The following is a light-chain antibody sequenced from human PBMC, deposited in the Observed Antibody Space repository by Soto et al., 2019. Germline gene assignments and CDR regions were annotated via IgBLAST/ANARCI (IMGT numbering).Light chain of an antibody. Sequence: QSALTQPAFVSGSPGQSITISCTGTSSDVGGYNYVSWYQQYPGKAPKLMIYEVSNRPSGVSNRFSGSKSGNTASLTISGLQAEDEADYYCSSYTSSSTLYVFGTGTKLTVL. CDR3: SSYTSSSTLYV. V-gene: IGLV2-14*01. J-gene: IGLJ1*01. CDR2: EVS. CDR1: SSDVGGYNY.